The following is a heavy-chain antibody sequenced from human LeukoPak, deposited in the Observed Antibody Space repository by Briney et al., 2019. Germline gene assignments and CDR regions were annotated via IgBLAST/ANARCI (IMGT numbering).Heavy chain of an antibody. CDR2: INPNSGGT. CDR1: GYTFTGYY. V-gene: IGHV1-2*02. J-gene: IGHJ3*02. D-gene: IGHD3-16*01. Sequence: ASVKVSCKASGYTFTGYYMHWVRQAPGQGLEWMGWINPNSGGTNYAQKFQGRVTMTRDTSISTAYMELSSPRSEDTAVYYCAILPIMITFGGVNAFDIWGQGTMVTVSS. CDR3: AILPIMITFGGVNAFDI.